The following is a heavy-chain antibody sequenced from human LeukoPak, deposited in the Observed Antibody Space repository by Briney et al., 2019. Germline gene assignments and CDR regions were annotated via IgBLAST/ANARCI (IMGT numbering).Heavy chain of an antibody. Sequence: SETLSLTCTVSGGSISSSSYYWGWIRQPPGKGLEWIGSIYYSGSTYYNPSLKSRVTISVDTSKNQFSLKLSSVTAADTAVYYCARAHRLGTVIDYWGQGTLVTVSS. J-gene: IGHJ4*02. CDR2: IYYSGST. CDR3: ARAHRLGTVIDY. V-gene: IGHV4-39*07. D-gene: IGHD7-27*01. CDR1: GGSISSSSYY.